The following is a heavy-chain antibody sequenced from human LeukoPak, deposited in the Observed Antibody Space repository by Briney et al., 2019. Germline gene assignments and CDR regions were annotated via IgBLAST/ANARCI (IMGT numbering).Heavy chain of an antibody. CDR2: FDPEDGET. CDR3: ATGYEAARPFDY. V-gene: IGHV1-24*01. CDR1: GYTLTELS. Sequence: GASVKVSCKVSGYTLTELSMHWVRQAPGKGLEWMGGFDPEDGETIYAQKFQGRVTMTEDTSTDTAYMELSSLRSEDTAVYYCATGYEAARPFDYWGQGTLVTVSS. D-gene: IGHD6-6*01. J-gene: IGHJ4*02.